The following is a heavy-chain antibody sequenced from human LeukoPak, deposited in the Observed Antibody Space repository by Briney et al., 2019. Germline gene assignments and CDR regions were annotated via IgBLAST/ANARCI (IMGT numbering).Heavy chain of an antibody. CDR1: GFTFDDYG. Sequence: GGSLRLSCAASGFTFDDYGMSWVRQAPGKGLEWVSGINWNGGSTGYADSVEGRFTISRDNAKNSLYLQMNSLRAEDTALYYCARPRDYGDYLVAFDIWGQGTMVTVSS. CDR3: ARPRDYGDYLVAFDI. V-gene: IGHV3-20*04. D-gene: IGHD4-17*01. CDR2: INWNGGST. J-gene: IGHJ3*02.